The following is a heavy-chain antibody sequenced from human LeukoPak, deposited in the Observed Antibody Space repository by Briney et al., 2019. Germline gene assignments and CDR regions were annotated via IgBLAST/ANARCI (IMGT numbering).Heavy chain of an antibody. CDR2: IKEDGSEI. CDR1: GFTFSNYW. V-gene: IGHV3-7*01. Sequence: GGSLRLSCAASGFTFSNYWMSWVRQAPGKGLECVANIKEDGSEIYFVDSVKGRFTISRDNAKNSLYLQMNSLRAEDTAVYYCARSTVTTTGKYYFDYWGQGTLVTVSS. J-gene: IGHJ4*02. CDR3: ARSTVTTTGKYYFDY. D-gene: IGHD4-17*01.